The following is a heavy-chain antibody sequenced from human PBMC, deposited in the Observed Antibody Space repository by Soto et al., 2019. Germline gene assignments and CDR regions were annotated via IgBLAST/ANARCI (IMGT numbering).Heavy chain of an antibody. CDR3: SSSSGRIEGDDFDF. J-gene: IGHJ3*01. Sequence: GGSLRLSCAASGFTFGSYKMNWVRQAPGKGLEWVSYISSSGSTLHYADSVKGRFTISRDNAKNSVYLQMSSLRDEDTAIYYCSSSSGRIEGDDFDFWGQGXMVTVSS. V-gene: IGHV3-48*03. CDR1: GFTFGSYK. D-gene: IGHD6-19*01. CDR2: ISSSGSTL.